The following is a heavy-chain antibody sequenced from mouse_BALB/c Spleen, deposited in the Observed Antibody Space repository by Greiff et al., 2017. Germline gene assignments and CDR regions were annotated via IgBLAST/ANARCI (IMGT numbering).Heavy chain of an antibody. CDR1: GYTFTSYW. CDR3: ARGSSMTAGFAY. CDR2: INPSNGRT. V-gene: IGHV1S81*02. J-gene: IGHJ3*01. D-gene: IGHD2-10*02. Sequence: VQLQQPGAELVKPGASVKLSCKASGYTFTSYWIHWVKQRPGQGLEWIGEINPSNGRTNYNEKFKSKATLTVDKSSSTAYMQLSSLTSEDSAVYYCARGSSMTAGFAYWGQGTLVTVSA.